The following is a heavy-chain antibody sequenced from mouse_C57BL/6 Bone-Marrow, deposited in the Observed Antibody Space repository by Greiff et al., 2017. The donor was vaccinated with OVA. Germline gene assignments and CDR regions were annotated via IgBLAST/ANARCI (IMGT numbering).Heavy chain of an antibody. D-gene: IGHD2-1*01. V-gene: IGHV1-54*01. CDR2: INPGSGGT. CDR1: GYAFTNYL. CDR3: ARGGNAFAY. J-gene: IGHJ3*01. Sequence: VQLQQSGAELVRPGTSVKVSCKASGYAFTNYLIEWVKQRPGQGLEWIGVINPGSGGTNYNEKFKGKATLTADKSSSTAYMQLSSLTSEDSAVYFCARGGNAFAYWGQGTLVTVSA.